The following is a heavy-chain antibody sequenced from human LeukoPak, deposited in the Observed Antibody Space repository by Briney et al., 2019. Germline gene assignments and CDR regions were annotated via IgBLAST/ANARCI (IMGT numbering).Heavy chain of an antibody. CDR2: IYSGGST. J-gene: IGHJ3*02. Sequence: TGGSLRLSCAASGFTVSSNYMSWVRQASGKGLEWVSVIYSGGSTYYADSVKGRFTISRDNSKNTLYLQMNSLRAEDTAVYYCARNVLLWFGEGSGPVGIWGQGTMVTVSS. V-gene: IGHV3-66*01. CDR3: ARNVLLWFGEGSGPVGI. D-gene: IGHD3-10*01. CDR1: GFTVSSNY.